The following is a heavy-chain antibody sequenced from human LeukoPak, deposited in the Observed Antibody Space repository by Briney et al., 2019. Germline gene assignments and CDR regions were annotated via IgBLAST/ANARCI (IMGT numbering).Heavy chain of an antibody. CDR1: GGTFSSYA. CDR2: IIPILGIA. J-gene: IGHJ5*02. CDR3: ARDYEDSSGYYYTSNNWFDP. V-gene: IGHV1-69*04. D-gene: IGHD3-22*01. Sequence: GASVKVSCKASGGTFSSYAISWVRHAPGQGLEWMGRIIPILGIANYAQKFHGRVTITTDESTSTAHMELSSLRSEDTAVYYCARDYEDSSGYYYTSNNWFDPWGQGTLVTVSS.